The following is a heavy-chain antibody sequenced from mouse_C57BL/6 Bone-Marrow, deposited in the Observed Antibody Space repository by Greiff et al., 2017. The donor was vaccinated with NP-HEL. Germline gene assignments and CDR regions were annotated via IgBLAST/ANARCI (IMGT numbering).Heavy chain of an antibody. J-gene: IGHJ2*01. Sequence: VQLQQPGAELVKPGASVKLSCKASGYTFTSYLMHWVKQRPGRGLEWIGRIDPNSGGTKYNEKFKSKATLTVDKPSSTAYMRLNSLTSEDSAVYYCARYYDGSSSFDYWGQGTTLTVSS. CDR2: IDPNSGGT. CDR3: ARYYDGSSSFDY. V-gene: IGHV1-72*01. CDR1: GYTFTSYL. D-gene: IGHD1-1*01.